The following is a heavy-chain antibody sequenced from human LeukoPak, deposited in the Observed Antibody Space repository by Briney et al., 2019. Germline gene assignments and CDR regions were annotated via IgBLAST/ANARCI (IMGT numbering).Heavy chain of an antibody. V-gene: IGHV4-59*01. Sequence: SETLSLTCTVSGGSISSYYWSWIRRPPGKGLEWIGYIYYSGSTNYNPSLKSRVTISVDTSKNQFSLKLSSVTAADTAVYYCARFSTYVGATGFDPWGQGTLVTVSS. J-gene: IGHJ5*02. CDR3: ARFSTYVGATGFDP. D-gene: IGHD1-26*01. CDR1: GGSISSYY. CDR2: IYYSGST.